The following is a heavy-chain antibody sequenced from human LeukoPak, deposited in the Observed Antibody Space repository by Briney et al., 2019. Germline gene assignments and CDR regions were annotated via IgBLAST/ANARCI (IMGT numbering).Heavy chain of an antibody. Sequence: ASVKVSCKASGGTFSSYAISWVRQAPGQGLEWMGGIIPIFGTANYAQKFQGRVTITADESTSTAYMELSSLRSEDTAVYYCARGRLGSGNSPYYFDYWGQGTLVTVSS. J-gene: IGHJ4*02. CDR3: ARGRLGSGNSPYYFDY. D-gene: IGHD3-22*01. V-gene: IGHV1-69*13. CDR2: IIPIFGTA. CDR1: GGTFSSYA.